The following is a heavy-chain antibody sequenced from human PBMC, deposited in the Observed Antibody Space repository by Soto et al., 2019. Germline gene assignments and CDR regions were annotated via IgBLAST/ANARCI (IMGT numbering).Heavy chain of an antibody. J-gene: IGHJ4*02. Sequence: ASVKLSCQSCGYTFTGYYMHWVRQAPGQGLAWMGCINPNSGGTNYAQKFQGQVTMTRDTSISTAYMELSRLRSDDTAVYYCARDPTCDSRGNQYSSGWYDYWGQGTLVTVSS. D-gene: IGHD6-19*01. V-gene: IGHV1-2*02. CDR1: GYTFTGYY. CDR3: ARDPTCDSRGNQYSSGWYDY. CDR2: INPNSGGT.